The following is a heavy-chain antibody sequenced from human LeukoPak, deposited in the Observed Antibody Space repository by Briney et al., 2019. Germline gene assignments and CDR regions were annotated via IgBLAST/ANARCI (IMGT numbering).Heavy chain of an antibody. J-gene: IGHJ4*02. CDR2: ISSGGSYI. CDR3: ARLSGGGYGKYYFDF. CDR1: GFVFSDYG. Sequence: GGSLRLSCAASGFVFSDYGMHWVRQAPGKGLEWVSSISSGGSYIYYADSVKGRFTISRDDAKNSLYLQMNSLTAEDTALYYCARLSGGGYGKYYFDFWGQGTLVTVSS. D-gene: IGHD3-22*01. V-gene: IGHV3-21*01.